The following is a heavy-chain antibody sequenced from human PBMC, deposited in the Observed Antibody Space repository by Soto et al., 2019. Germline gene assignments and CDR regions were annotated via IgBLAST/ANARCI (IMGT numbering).Heavy chain of an antibody. Sequence: DVQLVESGGGIVQPGGSLRLSCAASEFTVTSYWMHWVRQAPGKGLVWVSRTSPAGSSTYYADFVRGRFTISKDTAKNTLYLQINSLGAEDTAVYYCARGNTGYGNFDYWGQGTLVTVSS. J-gene: IGHJ4*02. D-gene: IGHD5-12*01. CDR1: EFTVTSYW. CDR3: ARGNTGYGNFDY. V-gene: IGHV3-74*01. CDR2: TSPAGSST.